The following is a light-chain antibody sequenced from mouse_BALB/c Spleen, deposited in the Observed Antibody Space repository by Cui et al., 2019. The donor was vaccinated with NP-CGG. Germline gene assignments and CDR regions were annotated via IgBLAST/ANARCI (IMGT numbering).Light chain of an antibody. V-gene: IGLV1*01. CDR3: ALWYSNHWV. Sequence: AVLTKESALTTSPGETVTLTCRSSTGAVTTSNYANWVQEKSDHLFTGLIGGTNNRAPGVPARFSGSLIGDKAALTITGAQTEDEAIYFCALWYSNHWVFGGGTKLTVL. CDR2: GTN. CDR1: TGAVTTSNY. J-gene: IGLJ1*01.